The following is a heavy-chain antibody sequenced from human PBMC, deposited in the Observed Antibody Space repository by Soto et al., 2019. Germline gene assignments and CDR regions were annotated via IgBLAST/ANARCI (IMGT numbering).Heavy chain of an antibody. D-gene: IGHD4-17*01. CDR3: ARDLGDYAYYYCYGLDV. CDR2: ISYDGNNK. CDR1: GFTFSIYA. Sequence: QVQLVESGGGVVQPGRSLRLSCAASGFTFSIYAIHWVRQAPGKGLEWVAVISYDGNNKYYADSVKGRCTISRDNSRNTLYLQMNTLRAEDTAVDYCARDLGDYAYYYCYGLDVWGQGTTVTVSS. J-gene: IGHJ6*02. V-gene: IGHV3-30-3*01.